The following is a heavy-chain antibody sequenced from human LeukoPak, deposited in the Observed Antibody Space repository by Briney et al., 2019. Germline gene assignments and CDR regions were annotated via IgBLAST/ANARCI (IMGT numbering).Heavy chain of an antibody. D-gene: IGHD2-15*01. Sequence: SETLSLTCAVYGGSFSGYYWSWIRQPPGKGLEWIGEINHSGSTNYNPSLKRRVTISVDTPKNQFSLVLTSVTAADTAMYYCARGGRYCSGGSCYLDYWGQGTLVTVSS. CDR2: INHSGST. CDR3: ARGGRYCSGGSCYLDY. CDR1: GGSFSGYY. V-gene: IGHV4-34*01. J-gene: IGHJ4*02.